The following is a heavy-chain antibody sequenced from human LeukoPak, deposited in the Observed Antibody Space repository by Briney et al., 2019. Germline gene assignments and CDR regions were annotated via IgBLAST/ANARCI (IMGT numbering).Heavy chain of an antibody. CDR2: IYTIGRT. V-gene: IGHV4-4*07. CDR3: ARGAVAGAEYFQH. J-gene: IGHJ1*01. Sequence: PSETLSLTCTVSGGSINSYYWSWIRQPAGKGLEWIGRIYTIGRTNFNPSLTSRVTMSIDTSKNQFSLKLSSVAAADTAVYYCARGAVAGAEYFQHWGQGTLVTVSS. CDR1: GGSINSYY. D-gene: IGHD6-19*01.